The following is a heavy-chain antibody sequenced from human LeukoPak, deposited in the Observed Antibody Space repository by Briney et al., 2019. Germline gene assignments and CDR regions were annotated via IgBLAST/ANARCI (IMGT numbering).Heavy chain of an antibody. CDR2: IIPIFGTA. J-gene: IGHJ4*02. CDR3: ARGGWHRYYFDY. Sequence: SVKVSCKASGGTFSSYAISWVRQAPGQGFEWMGGIIPIFGTANYAQKFQGRVTITADESTSTAYMELSSLRSEDTAVYYCARGGWHRYYFDYWGQGTLVTVSS. CDR1: GGTFSSYA. D-gene: IGHD6-19*01. V-gene: IGHV1-69*13.